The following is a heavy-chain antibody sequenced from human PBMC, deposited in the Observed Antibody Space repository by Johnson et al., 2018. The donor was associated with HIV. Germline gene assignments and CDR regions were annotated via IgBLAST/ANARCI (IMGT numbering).Heavy chain of an antibody. CDR1: GFTVSSNY. Sequence: VQLVESGGGLVKPGGSLRLSCAASGFTVSSNYMSWVRQAPGKGLEWVSVIYSGGSTYYTDSVKGRFTLPRDNSKNTSHQQMNSRRAEDTAVYYCAREWGMITFGGVIPRNAFDIWGQGTMVTVSS. D-gene: IGHD3-16*02. J-gene: IGHJ3*02. CDR3: AREWGMITFGGVIPRNAFDI. V-gene: IGHV3-66*01. CDR2: IYSGGST.